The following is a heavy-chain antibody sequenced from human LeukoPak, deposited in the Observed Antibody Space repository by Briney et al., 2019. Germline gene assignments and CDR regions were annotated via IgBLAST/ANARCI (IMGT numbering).Heavy chain of an antibody. J-gene: IGHJ3*02. CDR1: GFTFSNAW. D-gene: IGHD5-24*01. CDR3: TTEAAFSNWDI. Sequence: GGSLRLSCAASGFTFSNAWMSWVRQAPGKGLEWVGRIKSKTDGGTTDYAAPVKGRFTISRDDSKNTLYLQMKSLKAEATAVYYCTTEAAFSNWDIWGQGTMVTVSS. CDR2: IKSKTDGGTT. V-gene: IGHV3-15*01.